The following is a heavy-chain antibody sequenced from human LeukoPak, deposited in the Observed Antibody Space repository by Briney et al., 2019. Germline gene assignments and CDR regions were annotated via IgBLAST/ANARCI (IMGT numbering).Heavy chain of an antibody. D-gene: IGHD5-12*01. J-gene: IGHJ6*02. Sequence: SETLSLTCTVSGGSISSYYWSWIRQPPGKGLEWIGYIYDSGSTNYNPSLKSRVTISVDASKNQFSLKLSSVTAADTAVYYCARGGSGYDSFYYYGMDVWGQGTTVTVSS. CDR3: ARGGSGYDSFYYYGMDV. CDR2: IYDSGST. CDR1: GGSISSYY. V-gene: IGHV4-59*01.